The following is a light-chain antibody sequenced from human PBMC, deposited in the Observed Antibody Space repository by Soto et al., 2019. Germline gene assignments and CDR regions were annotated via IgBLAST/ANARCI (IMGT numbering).Light chain of an antibody. J-gene: IGKJ1*01. CDR1: QSISSW. V-gene: IGKV1-5*01. CDR3: QQSYTTPRT. CDR2: DAS. Sequence: DIQITQSPSTLSASVGDRVTITCRASQSISSWLAWYQQKPGKAPKLLIYDASSLESGVPSRFSGSGSGTDFTLTIVSLQPEDFASYYCQQSYTTPRTFGHGTKVDIK.